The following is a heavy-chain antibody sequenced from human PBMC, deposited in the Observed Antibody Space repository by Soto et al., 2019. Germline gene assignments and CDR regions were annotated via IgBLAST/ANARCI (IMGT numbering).Heavy chain of an antibody. D-gene: IGHD6-19*01. V-gene: IGHV4-31*03. CDR3: ARAGGLGAVAVDY. Sequence: SETLSLTCTVSGGSISSGGYYWSWIRQHPGKGLEWIGYIYYSGSTYYNPSLKSRVTISVDTSKNQFSLKLSSVTAADTAVYYCARAGGLGAVAVDYWGQGTLVTVPQ. CDR2: IYYSGST. J-gene: IGHJ4*02. CDR1: GGSISSGGYY.